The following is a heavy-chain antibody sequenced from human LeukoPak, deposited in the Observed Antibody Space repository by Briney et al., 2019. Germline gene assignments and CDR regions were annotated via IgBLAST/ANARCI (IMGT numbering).Heavy chain of an antibody. J-gene: IGHJ4*02. D-gene: IGHD1-1*01. CDR3: AREGNSAFDY. CDR1: GGTFSSYT. CDR2: IIPILAIT. V-gene: IGHV1-69*04. Sequence: ASVKVSCKASGGTFSSYTMSWVRQAPGQGLEWMGRIIPILAITNYAQKFQGRVTITADKSTSTAYMELSSLRSEDTAVYYCAREGNSAFDYWGQGTLATVSS.